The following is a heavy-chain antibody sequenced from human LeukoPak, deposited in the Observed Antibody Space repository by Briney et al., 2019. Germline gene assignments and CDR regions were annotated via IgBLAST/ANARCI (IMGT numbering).Heavy chain of an antibody. CDR1: GFTFSSYW. V-gene: IGHV3-7*03. Sequence: GGSLRLSCAASGFTFSSYWMSWVRQAPGKGLEWVANMKQDGSEKYYVDSVKGRFTISRDNAKNSLYLQMNSLRAEDTAVYYCARLELRAPYNYYGAGNFDNWGQGTLVTVSS. J-gene: IGHJ4*02. CDR3: ARLELRAPYNYYGAGNFDN. CDR2: MKQDGSEK. D-gene: IGHD3-10*01.